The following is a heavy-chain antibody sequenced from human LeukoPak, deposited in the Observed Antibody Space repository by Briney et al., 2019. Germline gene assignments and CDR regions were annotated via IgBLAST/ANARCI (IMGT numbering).Heavy chain of an antibody. CDR1: GGSISSNSYY. D-gene: IGHD2-15*01. CDR3: ARVRPGSGSLYDYYYYMDV. V-gene: IGHV4-61*05. J-gene: IGHJ6*03. CDR2: LYYSAST. Sequence: SETLSLTCTVSGGSISSNSYYWGWIRQPPGKGLEWIGYLYYSASTYYNPSLKSRVTISVDTSKNQFSLKLSSVTAADTAVYYCARVRPGSGSLYDYYYYMDVWGKGTTVTVSS.